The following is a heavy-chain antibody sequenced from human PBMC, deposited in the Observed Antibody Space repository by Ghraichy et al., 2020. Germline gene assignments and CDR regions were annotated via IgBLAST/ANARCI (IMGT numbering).Heavy chain of an antibody. D-gene: IGHD2-21*02. CDR1: GGTFSSYA. CDR2: IIPIFGTA. Sequence: SVKVSCKASGGTFSSYAISWVRQAPGQGLEWMGGIIPIFGTANYAQKFQGRVTITADESTSTAYMELSSLRSEDTAVYYCARDGGDNGPTFDYWGQGTLVTVSS. V-gene: IGHV1-69*13. CDR3: ARDGGDNGPTFDY. J-gene: IGHJ4*02.